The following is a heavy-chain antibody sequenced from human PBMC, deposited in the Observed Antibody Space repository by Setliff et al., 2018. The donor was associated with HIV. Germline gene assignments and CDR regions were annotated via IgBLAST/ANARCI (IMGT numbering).Heavy chain of an antibody. CDR2: INGGNGHA. V-gene: IGHV1-3*03. Sequence: ASVKVSCKASGGSFTRYAIHWVRQAPGQRLEWMGWINGGNGHAKYSEDFQGRITIMRNTSASTAFLEVSSLKSDDIAVYYCARDLDSYFDRWGQGTLVTVSS. J-gene: IGHJ4*02. CDR1: GGSFTRYA. D-gene: IGHD2-21*01. CDR3: ARDLDSYFDR.